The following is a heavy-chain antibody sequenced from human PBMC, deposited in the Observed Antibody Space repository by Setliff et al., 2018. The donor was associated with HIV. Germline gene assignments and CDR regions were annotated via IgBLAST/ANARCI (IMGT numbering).Heavy chain of an antibody. Sequence: GASVKVSCKASGGTFSSYAISWVRQAPGQGLEWMGGSIPMYGTSNYAQKFQGRVTITTDESTSTAYMELSRLRSDDTAVYYCARSPRYSSGWYDSYFDQWGQRTLVTVS. CDR3: ARSPRYSSGWYDSYFDQ. CDR1: GGTFSSYA. J-gene: IGHJ4*02. CDR2: SIPMYGTS. V-gene: IGHV1-69*05. D-gene: IGHD6-19*01.